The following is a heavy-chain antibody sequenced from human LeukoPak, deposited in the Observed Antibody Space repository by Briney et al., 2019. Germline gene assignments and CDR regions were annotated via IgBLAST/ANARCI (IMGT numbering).Heavy chain of an antibody. CDR3: AREGWDMATGLDY. V-gene: IGHV3-74*01. Sequence: GGSLRLSCAASGFTFSSYWMHWVRHAPGKGLVWVSRINSDGSRTSYADSVKGRFTISRDNAKNTLYLQMDSLRAEDTAVYYCAREGWDMATGLDYWGQGTLVTVSS. J-gene: IGHJ4*02. CDR1: GFTFSSYW. CDR2: INSDGSRT. D-gene: IGHD5-24*01.